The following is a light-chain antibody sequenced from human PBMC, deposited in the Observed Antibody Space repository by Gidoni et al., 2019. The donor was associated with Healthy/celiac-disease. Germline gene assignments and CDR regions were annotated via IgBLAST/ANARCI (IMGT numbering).Light chain of an antibody. J-gene: IGLJ1*01. CDR3: ETWDSNTRV. Sequence: QPVLTQSSSASASLGSSVKLTCTLSSGHSSYIIAWHQQQPGKAPRYLMKLEGSGSYNKGSGGPDRFSGSSSGADRYLTISNLQSEDEADYYCETWDSNTRVFGTGTKVTVL. CDR2: LEGSGSY. V-gene: IGLV4-60*03. CDR1: SGHSSYI.